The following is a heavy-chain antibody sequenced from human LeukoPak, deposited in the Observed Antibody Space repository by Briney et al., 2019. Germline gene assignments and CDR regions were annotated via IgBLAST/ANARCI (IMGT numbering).Heavy chain of an antibody. D-gene: IGHD6-25*01. CDR2: IYPRDSQI. CDR3: ARHTKRPQAGWFDP. Sequence: NRGASLKISCKASGYSFTTYWIGWVRQLPGKGLEYMGIIYPRDSQIRYSPSFQGQVTISADKSISTAYLQWTSLKASDTAIYYCARHTKRPQAGWFDPWGQGTLVTVSS. V-gene: IGHV5-51*01. CDR1: GYSFTTYW. J-gene: IGHJ5*02.